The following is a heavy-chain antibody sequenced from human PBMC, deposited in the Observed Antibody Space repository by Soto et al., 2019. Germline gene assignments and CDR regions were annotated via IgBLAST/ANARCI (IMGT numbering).Heavy chain of an antibody. CDR1: GGSLSSYY. Sequence: PSETLSLTCNVSGGSLSSYYWSWIRQPPGKGLEWIGYIYYSGSTNYNPSLKSRVTISLDTSKNQFSLKLSSVTAADTAVYYCARAPTSYNWNWFDPWGQGSLVTVSS. D-gene: IGHD1-20*01. V-gene: IGHV4-59*01. J-gene: IGHJ5*02. CDR3: ARAPTSYNWNWFDP. CDR2: IYYSGST.